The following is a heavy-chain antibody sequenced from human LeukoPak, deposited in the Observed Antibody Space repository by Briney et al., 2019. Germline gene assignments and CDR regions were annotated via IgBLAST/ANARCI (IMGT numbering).Heavy chain of an antibody. Sequence: GGSLRLSCAASGSTFSGYWMTWVRQAPGKGLEWVANIKQDGSEKYYVDSVKGRFTISRDNAKNSLFLQMNTLIADDTAVYYCARDLSITMIVERGPVDYWGQGTLVTVSS. V-gene: IGHV3-7*01. J-gene: IGHJ4*02. CDR2: IKQDGSEK. D-gene: IGHD3-22*01. CDR1: GSTFSGYW. CDR3: ARDLSITMIVERGPVDY.